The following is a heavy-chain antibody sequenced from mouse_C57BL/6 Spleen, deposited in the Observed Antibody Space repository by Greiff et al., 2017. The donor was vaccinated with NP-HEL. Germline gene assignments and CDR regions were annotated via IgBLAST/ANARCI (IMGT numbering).Heavy chain of an antibody. Sequence: VQLLQSGAGLVQPGASVKISCTASGFAFSSYWMNWVQQTPGKGLEWIGQIYTGDGDTNYDGKLKGKATMTADKSSSTLYMQLRSLTSEDSAVYFCARGGYDGDWVFDVGGRGTTVTVSS. CDR1: GFAFSSYW. CDR3: ARGGYDGDWVFDV. D-gene: IGHD2-14*01. V-gene: IGHV1-80*01. J-gene: IGHJ1*03. CDR2: IYTGDGDT.